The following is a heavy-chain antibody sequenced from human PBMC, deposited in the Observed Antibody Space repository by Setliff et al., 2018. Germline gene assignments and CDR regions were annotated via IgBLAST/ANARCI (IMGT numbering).Heavy chain of an antibody. Sequence: GESLKISCEGSGFTFSSYWMSWVRQAPGKGLEWVGFIKSKAYGGTTDYAAPVKGRFTISRGDSKNTLYLQMNSLKTEDTAVYYCTTAPLAAASTCWGQGTLVTVSS. V-gene: IGHV3-15*01. CDR2: IKSKAYGGTT. D-gene: IGHD6-13*01. CDR3: TTAPLAAASTC. CDR1: GFTFSSYW. J-gene: IGHJ4*02.